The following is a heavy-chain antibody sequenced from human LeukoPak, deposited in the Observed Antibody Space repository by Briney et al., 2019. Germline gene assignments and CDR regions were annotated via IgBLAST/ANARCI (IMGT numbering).Heavy chain of an antibody. CDR3: ARHSSSWYGNFFDY. CDR1: GFSLGTSGVG. J-gene: IGHJ4*02. CDR2: IYWDDDK. V-gene: IGHV2-5*02. Sequence: SGPTLVNHTQTLTLTCTYSGFSLGTSGVGVGWIRQPPGKALEWLALIYWDDDKRYSPSLKSRLTITKDTSKNQVVLTMTNMDPVDTATYYCARHSSSWYGNFFDYWGQGTLVTVSS. D-gene: IGHD6-13*01.